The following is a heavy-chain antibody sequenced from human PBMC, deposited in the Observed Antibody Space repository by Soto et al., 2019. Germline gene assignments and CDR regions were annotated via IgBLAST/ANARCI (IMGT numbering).Heavy chain of an antibody. CDR3: ARQIYDSDTGPNFQYYFDS. CDR2: IDPSDSQT. V-gene: IGHV5-10-1*01. D-gene: IGHD3-22*01. J-gene: IGHJ4*02. CDR1: GYSFAGYW. Sequence: PWESLKISCKGSGYSFAGYWITWVRQKPGKGLEWMGRIDPSDSQTYCSPSFRGHVTISVTKSITTVFLQWSSLRASDTAMYYCARQIYDSDTGPNFQYYFDSWGQGTPVTVSS.